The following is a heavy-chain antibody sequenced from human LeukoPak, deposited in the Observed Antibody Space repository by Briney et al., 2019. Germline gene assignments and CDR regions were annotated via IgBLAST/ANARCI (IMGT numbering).Heavy chain of an antibody. V-gene: IGHV3-21*01. Sequence: PGGSLRLSCAASGFTFSDYAMNWVRQAPGKGLEWVSSISSSSSYIYYADSVKGRFTISRDNAKNSLYLQMNSLRAEDTAVYYCAREGYSYGQRYFDYWGQGTLVTVSS. CDR1: GFTFSDYA. CDR2: ISSSSSYI. J-gene: IGHJ4*02. CDR3: AREGYSYGQRYFDY. D-gene: IGHD5-18*01.